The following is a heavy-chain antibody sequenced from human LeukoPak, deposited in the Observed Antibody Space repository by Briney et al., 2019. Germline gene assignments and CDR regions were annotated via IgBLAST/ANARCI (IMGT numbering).Heavy chain of an antibody. D-gene: IGHD3-10*01. J-gene: IGHJ4*02. CDR3: AIPDGEVDY. CDR2: IYYSGST. CDR1: GFTFSSYSMN. Sequence: LRLSCAASGFTFSSYSMNWVRQPPGKGLEWIGSIYYSGSTYYNPSLKSRVTISVDTSKNQFSLKLSSVTAADTAVYYCAIPDGEVDYWGQGTLVTVSS. V-gene: IGHV4-59*05.